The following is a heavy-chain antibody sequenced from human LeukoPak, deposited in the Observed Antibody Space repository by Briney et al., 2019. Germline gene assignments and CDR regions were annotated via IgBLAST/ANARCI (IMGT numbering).Heavy chain of an antibody. CDR2: LPYDGSYN. D-gene: IGHD2-15*01. CDR3: AAAGLGVAHWIDS. Sequence: PGGSLRLSCLMSGVSLTSYGMHWVRQAPGKGLEWLAWLPYDGSYNLTAASLKGRFAISKDISKNTLYLDMDSLTAEDTAVYYCAAAGLGVAHWIDSWGQGTLVTVSS. V-gene: IGHV3-30*02. CDR1: GVSLTSYG. J-gene: IGHJ5*01.